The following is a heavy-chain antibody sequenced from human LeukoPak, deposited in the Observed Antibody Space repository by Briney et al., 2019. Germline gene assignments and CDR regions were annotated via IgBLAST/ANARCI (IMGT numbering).Heavy chain of an antibody. J-gene: IGHJ6*03. CDR2: ISDDGSNK. V-gene: IGHV3-30*04. CDR1: GFTFFSYA. Sequence: PGGSLRLSCAASGFTFFSYAMHWVRQAPGKGLEWVAVISDDGSNKYYADSVKGRFTISRDNSKNTLYLQMNSLRGEDTAVYYCARDGRYSYGLGEDYYYYMDVWGKGTTVTVSS. D-gene: IGHD5-18*01. CDR3: ARDGRYSYGLGEDYYYYMDV.